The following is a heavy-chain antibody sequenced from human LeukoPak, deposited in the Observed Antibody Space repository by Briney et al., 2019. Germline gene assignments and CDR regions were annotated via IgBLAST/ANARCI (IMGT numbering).Heavy chain of an antibody. Sequence: ASVKVSCKASVYTFTSYDINWVRQATGQGLEWMGWKNPNSGNTGYAQKFQGRVTMTRNTSISTAYMELSSLRSEDTAVYYCARSSSSASSWRPHYYYYYMDVWGKGTTVTVSS. CDR3: ARSSSSASSWRPHYYYYYMDV. D-gene: IGHD6-25*01. J-gene: IGHJ6*03. V-gene: IGHV1-8*01. CDR2: KNPNSGNT. CDR1: VYTFTSYD.